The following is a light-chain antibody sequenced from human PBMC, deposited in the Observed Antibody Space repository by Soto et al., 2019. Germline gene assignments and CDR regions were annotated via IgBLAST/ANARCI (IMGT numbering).Light chain of an antibody. Sequence: QSALTQPASVSASPGQSITISCTGTSSDIGDYNYVSWYQQRPGEAPILILYEVENRPSGISDRFSGSKSGNTASLTISGLRTEDEADYYCSSYTSTVTLVVFGGGTKLTVL. CDR3: SSYTSTVTLVV. V-gene: IGLV2-14*03. CDR2: EVE. CDR1: SSDIGDYNY. J-gene: IGLJ2*01.